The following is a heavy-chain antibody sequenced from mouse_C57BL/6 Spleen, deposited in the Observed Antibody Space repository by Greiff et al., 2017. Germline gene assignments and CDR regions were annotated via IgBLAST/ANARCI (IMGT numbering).Heavy chain of an antibody. J-gene: IGHJ3*01. Sequence: QVQLQQPGAELVMPGASVKLSCKASGYTFTSYWMHWVKQRPGQGLEWIGEIDPSDSYTNYNQKFKGKSTLTVDKSSSTAYMQLSSLTSEDSAVYYCARGGDYGSSFPFAYWGQGTLGTVSA. D-gene: IGHD1-1*01. CDR1: GYTFTSYW. V-gene: IGHV1-69*01. CDR3: ARGGDYGSSFPFAY. CDR2: IDPSDSYT.